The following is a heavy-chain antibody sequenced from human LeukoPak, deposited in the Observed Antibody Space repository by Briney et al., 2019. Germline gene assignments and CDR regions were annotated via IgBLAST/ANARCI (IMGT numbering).Heavy chain of an antibody. J-gene: IGHJ4*02. CDR2: ISYDGSNK. D-gene: IGHD5-18*01. CDR3: AKDSHLGYSYGFFYY. Sequence: GGSLRLSCAASGFTFSSYGMHWGRQAPGKGLEWVAVISYDGSNKYYADSVKGRFTISRDNSKNTLYLQMNSLRAEDTAVYYCAKDSHLGYSYGFFYYWGQGTLVTVSS. CDR1: GFTFSSYG. V-gene: IGHV3-30*18.